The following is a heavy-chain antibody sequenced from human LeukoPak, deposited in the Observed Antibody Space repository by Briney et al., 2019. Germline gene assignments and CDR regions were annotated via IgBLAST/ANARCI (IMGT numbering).Heavy chain of an antibody. CDR1: GFTFSSYG. D-gene: IGHD2-2*03. CDR3: AREMDIVVVPAAMDY. Sequence: PGRSLRLSCAASGFTFSSYGMHWVRQAPGKGLEWVAVIWYDGSNKYYADSVKGRFTISRDNSKNTLYLQMNSLRAEDTAVYYCAREMDIVVVPAAMDYWGQGTLATVSS. J-gene: IGHJ4*02. CDR2: IWYDGSNK. V-gene: IGHV3-33*01.